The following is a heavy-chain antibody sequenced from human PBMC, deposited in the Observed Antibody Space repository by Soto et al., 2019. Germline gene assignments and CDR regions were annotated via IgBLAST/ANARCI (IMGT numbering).Heavy chain of an antibody. Sequence: GGSLRLSCAASGFTFSNYGMHWVRQAPGKGLEWVAVVSHNGRTQYYGDSVKGRCTISRDNSENMLYLQMNSLRPDDTAVYYCAKESTIRTAREIDYWGHGTLVTVSS. CDR2: VSHNGRTQ. CDR3: AKESTIRTAREIDY. CDR1: GFTFSNYG. J-gene: IGHJ4*01. V-gene: IGHV3-30*18. D-gene: IGHD2-2*01.